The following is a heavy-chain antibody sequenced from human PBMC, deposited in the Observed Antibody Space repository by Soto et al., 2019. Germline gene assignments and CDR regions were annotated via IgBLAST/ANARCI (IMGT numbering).Heavy chain of an antibody. CDR1: GFTFSSYW. D-gene: IGHD2-15*01. V-gene: IGHV3-74*01. CDR3: VRDVGYGFDY. Sequence: GGSLRLSCAASGFTFSSYWMHWVRQVPGEGLVWVSRIKSDGTGTTYADSVKGRFTISRDNAKNTLYQQMNSLRVEDTAVYYCVRDVGYGFDYWGQGTLVTVSS. J-gene: IGHJ4*02. CDR2: IKSDGTGT.